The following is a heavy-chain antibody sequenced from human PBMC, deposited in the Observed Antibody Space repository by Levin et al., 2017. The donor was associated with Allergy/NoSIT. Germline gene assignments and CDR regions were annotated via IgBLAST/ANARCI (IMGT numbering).Heavy chain of an antibody. D-gene: IGHD3-22*01. CDR1: GGSISGYY. V-gene: IGHV4-59*01. J-gene: IGHJ4*01. Sequence: SETLSLTCSVSGGSISGYYWTWIRQPPGKGLEWIANMYSSANINYNPSPKSRVTISLDTSKKVISLKMRSLTDTDTAVYFCARGTHDSQSSGYYYFDSWGHGTLVTVSS. CDR2: MYSSANI. CDR3: ARGTHDSQSSGYYYFDS.